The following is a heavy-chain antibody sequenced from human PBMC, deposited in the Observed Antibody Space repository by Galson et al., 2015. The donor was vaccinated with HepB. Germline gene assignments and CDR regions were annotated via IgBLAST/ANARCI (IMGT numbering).Heavy chain of an antibody. V-gene: IGHV3-30*18. Sequence: SLRLSCAASGFTFSSYGMHWVRQAPGKGLEWVAVISYDGSNKYYADSVKGRLTISRDNSKNTLYLQMNSLRAEDTAVYYCAKDRVVLADYYYGMDVWGQGTTVTVSS. CDR3: AKDRVVLADYYYGMDV. D-gene: IGHD2-15*01. CDR1: GFTFSSYG. J-gene: IGHJ6*02. CDR2: ISYDGSNK.